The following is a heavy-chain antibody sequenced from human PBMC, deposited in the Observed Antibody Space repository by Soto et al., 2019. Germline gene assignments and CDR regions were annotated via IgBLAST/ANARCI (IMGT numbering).Heavy chain of an antibody. CDR2: IYWNDEK. V-gene: IGHV2-5*01. CDR3: AHRTTVTSGIN. J-gene: IGHJ4*02. Sequence: QITLKESGPTLVKPTQTLTLTCTFSGFSLTTDGVGVDWFRQPPGKALEWLGLIYWNDEKRYRPSLQSRLTITKDTSRNQVVLTMTNMDPVDTATYYCAHRTTVTSGINWGQGTLVTVSS. CDR1: GFSLTTDGVG. D-gene: IGHD4-4*01.